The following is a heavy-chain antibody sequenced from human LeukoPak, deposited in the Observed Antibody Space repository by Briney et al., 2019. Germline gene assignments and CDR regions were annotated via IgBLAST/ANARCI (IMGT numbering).Heavy chain of an antibody. Sequence: GGSLRLSCAASGFTFSTYPMNWVRQAPGKGLEWISHIRGSGTTDYADSVKGRFTISRDNAKNSLYLQFSSLRAEDTAVYYCARDHDLAFDNWGQGTMVTVCS. CDR3: ARDHDLAFDN. J-gene: IGHJ4*02. CDR1: GFTFSTYP. V-gene: IGHV3-69-1*01. CDR2: IRGSGTT.